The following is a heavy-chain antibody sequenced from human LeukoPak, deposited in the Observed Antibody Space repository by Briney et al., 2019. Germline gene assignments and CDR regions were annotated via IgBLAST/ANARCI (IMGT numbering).Heavy chain of an antibody. Sequence: GASVKVSCKASGYTFTSYDINWVRQATGQGLEWMGWMNPNSGNTGYAQKFQGRVTITRNTSISTAYMELSSLRSEDTAVYYCARENDFWSGLNVWGKGTTVTVSS. CDR2: MNPNSGNT. V-gene: IGHV1-8*03. D-gene: IGHD3-3*01. CDR1: GYTFTSYD. J-gene: IGHJ6*04. CDR3: ARENDFWSGLNV.